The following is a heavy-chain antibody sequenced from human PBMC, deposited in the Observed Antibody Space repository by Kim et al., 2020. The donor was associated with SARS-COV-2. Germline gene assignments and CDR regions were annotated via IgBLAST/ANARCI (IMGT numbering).Heavy chain of an antibody. CDR2: SRNKANSYTT. J-gene: IGHJ4*02. D-gene: IGHD3-10*01. CDR1: GFTLSDHY. V-gene: IGHV3-72*01. Sequence: GGSLRLSCATSGFTLSDHYMEWVRQAPEKGLEWIGRSRNKANSYTTEYAASVKGRFTISRDESKNLIYLQMNSLKTEDTAVYYCVKTSRGGSSAFDYWGQGTLVTVSS. CDR3: VKTSRGGSSAFDY.